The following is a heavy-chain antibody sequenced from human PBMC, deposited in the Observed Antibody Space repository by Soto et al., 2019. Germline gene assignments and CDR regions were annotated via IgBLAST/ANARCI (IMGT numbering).Heavy chain of an antibody. CDR3: ARHRGWDCYGSYSRRQPGIPAAPIDY. D-gene: IGHD3-10*01. CDR1: GYSFTSYW. Sequence: PGESLKISGKVSGYSFTSYWIGWVRQMPGKGLEWMGIIYPGDSDTRYSPSFQGQVTISADKSISTAYLRWSSLKASDTAMYYCARHRGWDCYGSYSRRQPGIPAAPIDYWGQGTLVTVSS. CDR2: IYPGDSDT. V-gene: IGHV5-51*01. J-gene: IGHJ4*02.